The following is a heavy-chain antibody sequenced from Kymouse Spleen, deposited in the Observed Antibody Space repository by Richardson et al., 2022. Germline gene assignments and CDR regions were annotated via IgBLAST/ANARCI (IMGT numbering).Heavy chain of an antibody. CDR1: GFTFSSYS. V-gene: IGHV3-48*02. J-gene: IGHJ1*01. CDR3: ARDRGAVAGTRDFQH. Sequence: EVQLVESGGGLVQPGGSLRLSCAASGFTFSSYSMNWVRQAPGKGLEWVSYISSSSSTIYYADSVKGRFTISRDNAKNSLYLQMNSLRDEDTAVYYCARDRGAVAGTRDFQHWGQGTLVTVSS. D-gene: IGHD6-19*01. CDR2: ISSSSSTI.